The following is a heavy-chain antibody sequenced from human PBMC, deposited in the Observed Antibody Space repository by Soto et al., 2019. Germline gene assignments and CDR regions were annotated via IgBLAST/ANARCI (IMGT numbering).Heavy chain of an antibody. J-gene: IGHJ5*02. CDR1: GYAFTSYG. V-gene: IGHV1-18*01. Sequence: ASVKVSCKAAGYAFTSYGISWVRQAPGQGLEWMGWISAYNGNTNYAQKLQGRVTMTTDTSTSTAYIELRSLRSDDTAVYYCARGLYNWNDNWFDPWGQGTLVTVSS. CDR3: ARGLYNWNDNWFDP. D-gene: IGHD1-20*01. CDR2: ISAYNGNT.